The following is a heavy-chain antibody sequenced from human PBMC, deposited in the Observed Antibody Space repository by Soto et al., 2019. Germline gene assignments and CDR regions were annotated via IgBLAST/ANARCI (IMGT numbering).Heavy chain of an antibody. CDR3: AKGSSSSANYYYYGVDV. Sequence: GGSLRLSCAASGFTFSNCAMSWVRQAPGKGLEWVSAISGSGGSTYYADSVKGRFTTSRDNSKNTLYLKMNSLRAEDTAVYYCAKGSSSSANYYYYGVDVWGQGTTVTVSS. D-gene: IGHD6-6*01. V-gene: IGHV3-23*01. CDR1: GFTFSNCA. J-gene: IGHJ6*02. CDR2: ISGSGGST.